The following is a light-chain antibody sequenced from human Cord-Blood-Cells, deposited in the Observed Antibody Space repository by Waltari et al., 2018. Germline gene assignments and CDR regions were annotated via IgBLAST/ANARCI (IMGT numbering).Light chain of an antibody. CDR2: DVS. CDR3: SSYTSSSTPL. CDR1: RGDVVADTS. V-gene: IGLV2-14*01. J-gene: IGLJ2*01. Sequence: PLTQPADVSGSPGQSSTLSCAPTRGDVVADTSVSWYQQHPGKAPKLMIYDVSNRPSGVSNRFSGSKSGNTASLTNSGLQAEDEADYYCSSYTSSSTPLFGGGTKLTVL.